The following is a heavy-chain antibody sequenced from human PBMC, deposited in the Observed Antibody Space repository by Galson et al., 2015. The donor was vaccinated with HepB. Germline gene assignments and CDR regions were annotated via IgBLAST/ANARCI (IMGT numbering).Heavy chain of an antibody. CDR2: INTNTGNP. J-gene: IGHJ3*02. CDR3: ARQGPIYGSGLFDI. Sequence: SVKVSCKASGYTFTTYAMNWVRQAPGQGLEWMGWINTNTGNPTYAQGFTGRFVFSLDTSVSTAYLQISSLKAEDTAVYYCARQGPIYGSGLFDIWGQGTMVTVSS. V-gene: IGHV7-4-1*02. CDR1: GYTFTTYA. D-gene: IGHD3-10*01.